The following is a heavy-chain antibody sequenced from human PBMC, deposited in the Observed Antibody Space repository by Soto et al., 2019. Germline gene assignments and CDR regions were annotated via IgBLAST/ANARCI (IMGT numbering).Heavy chain of an antibody. D-gene: IGHD2-21*02. V-gene: IGHV2-5*02. CDR2: IYWDDDK. J-gene: IGHJ4*02. CDR3: TPFRGGGNSPLGDC. Sequence: QITLKESGPTLVKPTQTLTLTCTFSGFSLNNSQVGVGWIRQPPGKALEWLTVIYWDDDKRYSSSLKNSLTITKDTSKNQVVLTMTNMDPVDTATYDCTPFRGGGNSPLGDCWGQGILVTVSS. CDR1: GFSLNNSQVG.